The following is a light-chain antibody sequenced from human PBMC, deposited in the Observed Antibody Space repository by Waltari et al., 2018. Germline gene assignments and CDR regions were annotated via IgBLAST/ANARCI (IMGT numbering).Light chain of an antibody. V-gene: IGLV1-44*01. CDR2: SNN. CDR1: SSNIGSNT. CDR3: AAWDDSLSGVV. J-gene: IGLJ2*01. Sequence: QSVLTQPPSASGTPGQRLIISCSGSSSNIGSNTVNWYQQLPGTAPKLLIYSNNQRPSGVPDRFSGSKAGTSASLAISGLQSEDEADYYCAAWDDSLSGVVFGGGTKLTVL.